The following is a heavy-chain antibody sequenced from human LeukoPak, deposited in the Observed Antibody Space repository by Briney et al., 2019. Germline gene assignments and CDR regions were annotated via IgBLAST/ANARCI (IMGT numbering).Heavy chain of an antibody. Sequence: GGSLRLSCAASGFAFQFFEMHWVRQAPGRGLEWVSGISKSGDSSNYADTVKGRLTISRDNFKNTLYLQLNNLRVDDTATYYCAKAREEYYFDYWGQGTLVTVSS. J-gene: IGHJ4*02. CDR1: GFAFQFFE. CDR2: ISKSGDSS. V-gene: IGHV3-23*01. CDR3: AKAREEYYFDY.